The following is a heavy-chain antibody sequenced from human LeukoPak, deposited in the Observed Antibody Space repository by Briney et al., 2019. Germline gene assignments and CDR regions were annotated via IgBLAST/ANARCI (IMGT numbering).Heavy chain of an antibody. CDR3: ASAYYYGSGSYYTFDY. CDR2: IYYSGST. Sequence: SETLSLTCTVSGGSISSSSYYWDWIRQPPGKGLEWIGSIYYSGSTYYNPSLKSRVTISVDTSKNQFSLKLSSVTAADTAVYYCASAYYYGSGSYYTFDYWGQGTLVTVSS. CDR1: GGSISSSSYY. D-gene: IGHD3-10*01. V-gene: IGHV4-39*07. J-gene: IGHJ4*02.